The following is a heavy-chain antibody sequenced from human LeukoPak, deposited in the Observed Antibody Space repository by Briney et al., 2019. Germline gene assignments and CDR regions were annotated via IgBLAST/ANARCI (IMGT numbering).Heavy chain of an antibody. J-gene: IGHJ4*02. Sequence: SETLSLTCTVSGDSLSSSYDWSWIRPSPGKGLEWIGYIYYSGSTSCNPSLKSRATISVDTSKNQFSLKLSSVTAADTAVYYCARGKRWFDDWGQGTLVTVSS. CDR1: GDSLSSSYD. CDR2: IYYSGST. V-gene: IGHV4-61*01. D-gene: IGHD2-15*01. CDR3: ARGKRWFDD.